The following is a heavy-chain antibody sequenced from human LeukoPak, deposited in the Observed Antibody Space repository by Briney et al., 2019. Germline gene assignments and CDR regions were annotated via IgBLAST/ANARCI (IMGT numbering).Heavy chain of an antibody. CDR3: ARDGGATNYYYYGMDV. CDR2: INPNSGGT. V-gene: IGHV1-2*04. Sequence: GASVKVSCKASGYTFTGYYMHWVRQAPGQGLEWMGWINPNSGGTNYAQKLQGWVTMTRDTSISTAYMELSRLRSDDTAVYYCARDGGATNYYYYGMDVWGQGTTVTVSS. CDR1: GYTFTGYY. J-gene: IGHJ6*02. D-gene: IGHD1-26*01.